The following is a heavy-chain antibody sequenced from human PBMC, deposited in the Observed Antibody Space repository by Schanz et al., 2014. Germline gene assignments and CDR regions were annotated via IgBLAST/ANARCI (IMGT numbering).Heavy chain of an antibody. V-gene: IGHV1-69*04. Sequence: QVQVVQSGAEVKKPGASVKVSCKASGYTFVSYSMHWVRQAPGQGLEWMGRIIPSLGLAKYEQKFQDKVTITADTSTTTAYMELRSLRSDDTAVYYCARDYYDSSGYYYCDYWGQGTLVTVSS. CDR1: GYTFVSYS. D-gene: IGHD3-22*01. CDR2: IIPSLGLA. CDR3: ARDYYDSSGYYYCDY. J-gene: IGHJ4*02.